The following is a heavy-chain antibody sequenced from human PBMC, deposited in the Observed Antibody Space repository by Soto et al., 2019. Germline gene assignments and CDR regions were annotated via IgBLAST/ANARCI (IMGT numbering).Heavy chain of an antibody. Sequence: PGGSLRLCCASSGFTFSSYWIDWVRQAPGKGLVWLSRIKSDGSSTNYADSVKGRFTISRDNAKNTLYLQVNSLRAEDTAVYYCARGAQNYYYFDYWGQGTLVTVSS. V-gene: IGHV3-74*01. CDR3: ARGAQNYYYFDY. D-gene: IGHD1-7*01. CDR2: IKSDGSST. CDR1: GFTFSSYW. J-gene: IGHJ4*02.